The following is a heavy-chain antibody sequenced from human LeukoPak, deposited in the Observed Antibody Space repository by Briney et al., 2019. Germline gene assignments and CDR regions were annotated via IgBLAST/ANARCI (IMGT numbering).Heavy chain of an antibody. J-gene: IGHJ4*02. D-gene: IGHD6-13*01. Sequence: GRSLRLSCAASGFTFSSYAMHWVRQAPGKGLEWVAVISYDGSNKYYADSVKGRFTISRDNAKDTLYLQMNSLRAEDTAVYYCARGTSSRPDDWGQGTLATVSS. CDR2: ISYDGSNK. CDR1: GFTFSSYA. CDR3: ARGTSSRPDD. V-gene: IGHV3-30*04.